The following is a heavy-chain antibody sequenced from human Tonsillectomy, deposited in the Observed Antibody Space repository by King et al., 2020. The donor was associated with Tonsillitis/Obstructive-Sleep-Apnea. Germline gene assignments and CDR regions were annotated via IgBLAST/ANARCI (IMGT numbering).Heavy chain of an antibody. D-gene: IGHD6-13*01. Sequence: VQLVESGGDLVQPGGSLRLSCSPSGFTFGHYAMHWVRQAPGKGLESVSAIVSDGRSTYYADSVKGRFTISRDNSKNTLYLPMNSLRAEDTAVYYCVQGRGYSTSWYPPFDDWGQGTLVTVSS. J-gene: IGHJ4*02. CDR1: GFTFGHYA. V-gene: IGHV3-64D*06. CDR3: VQGRGYSTSWYPPFDD. CDR2: IVSDGRST.